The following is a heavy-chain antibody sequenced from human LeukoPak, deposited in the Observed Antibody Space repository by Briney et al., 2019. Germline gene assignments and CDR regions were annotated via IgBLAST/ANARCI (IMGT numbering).Heavy chain of an antibody. Sequence: GASAKVSCKASGYTFTGYYMHWVRQAPGQGLEWMGWINPNSGGTDYAQNFQGRVTLTRDTSLSTAYMELSRLGSDDTAVYFCARDLEVSSVNLGLDPWGQGTLVTVSS. CDR1: GYTFTGYY. CDR2: INPNSGGT. D-gene: IGHD7-27*01. J-gene: IGHJ5*02. CDR3: ARDLEVSSVNLGLDP. V-gene: IGHV1-2*02.